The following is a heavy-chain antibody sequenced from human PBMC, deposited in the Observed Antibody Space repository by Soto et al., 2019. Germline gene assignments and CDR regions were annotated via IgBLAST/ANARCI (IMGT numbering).Heavy chain of an antibody. J-gene: IGHJ4*02. V-gene: IGHV4-39*01. D-gene: IGHD2-2*01. CDR3: ARIQEDRYQLLFYNDY. CDR1: GGSISSSSYY. Sequence: PSETLSLTCTVSGGSISSSSYYWGWIRQPPGKGLEWIGSTYYSGSTYYNPSLKSRVTISVDTSKNQFSLKLSSVTAADTAVYYCARIQEDRYQLLFYNDYWGQGTLVTVSS. CDR2: TYYSGST.